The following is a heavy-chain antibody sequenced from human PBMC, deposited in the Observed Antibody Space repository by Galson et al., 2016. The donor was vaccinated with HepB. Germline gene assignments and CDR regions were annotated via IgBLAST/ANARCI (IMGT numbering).Heavy chain of an antibody. J-gene: IGHJ5*02. Sequence: LRLSCAASGFTLRTYGIHWIRLAPGKGMEWISFMSTSGRRTYYADSVRRRFTIARDNSRNTVSLQMNSLRSEDSATYYCARLAPTLLAETSGRYYLDLWGPGNFVTVPS. CDR3: ARLAPTLLAETSGRYYLDL. CDR1: GFTLRTYG. D-gene: IGHD1-26*01. V-gene: IGHV3-NL1*01. CDR2: MSTSGRRT.